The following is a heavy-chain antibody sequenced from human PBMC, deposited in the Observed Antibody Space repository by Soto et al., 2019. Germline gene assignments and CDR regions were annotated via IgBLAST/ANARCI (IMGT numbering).Heavy chain of an antibody. J-gene: IGHJ4*02. CDR1: GYTFTSYV. Sequence: ASVKVSCKASGYTFTSYVISWVRQAPGQGLEWMGGFDPEDGETIYAQKFQGRVTMTEDTSTDTAYMELSSLRSEDTAVYYCATEGAPYYDILTGYYMVGSDYYFDFWGQGTLVTVSS. CDR2: FDPEDGET. D-gene: IGHD3-9*01. V-gene: IGHV1-24*01. CDR3: ATEGAPYYDILTGYYMVGSDYYFDF.